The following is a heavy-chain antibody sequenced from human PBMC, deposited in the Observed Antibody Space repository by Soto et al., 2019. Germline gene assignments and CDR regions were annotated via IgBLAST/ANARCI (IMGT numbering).Heavy chain of an antibody. CDR3: AESLYCSSPSCPYGMDV. J-gene: IGHJ6*02. D-gene: IGHD2-2*01. CDR2: IYYSGSN. V-gene: IGHV4-61*01. Sequence: PSETLSLTCTVSGGSVSSGSFSWRWIRQPPGKGLEWIGYIYYSGSNNFNPSLKRRVTISVYTSKNQFSLTLSALTAADTAVYDCAESLYCSSPSCPYGMDVWGQGTAVTVSS. CDR1: GGSVSSGSFS.